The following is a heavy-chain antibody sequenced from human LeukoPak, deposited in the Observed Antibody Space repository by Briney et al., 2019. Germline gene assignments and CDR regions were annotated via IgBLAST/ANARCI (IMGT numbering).Heavy chain of an antibody. Sequence: GGSLRLSCAASGFTFSSYGMSWVRQAPGKGLEWVSSISGIRGSTYYADYVKGRCTNSRDNPKNTLYLQMNSLRAEDTAVYYCAKAGSSKSCYGFVWGQGTLVTVSS. CDR1: GFTFSSYG. V-gene: IGHV3-23*01. CDR3: AKAGSSKSCYGFV. CDR2: ISGIRGST. J-gene: IGHJ4*02. D-gene: IGHD2-2*01.